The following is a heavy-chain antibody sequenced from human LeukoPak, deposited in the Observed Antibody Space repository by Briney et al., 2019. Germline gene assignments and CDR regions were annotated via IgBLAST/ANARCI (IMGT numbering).Heavy chain of an antibody. J-gene: IGHJ3*02. CDR1: GGSFSGYY. Sequence: SPSETPSLTCGVYGGSFSGYYWRWIPKPPGKGLDWIGAINLSGSTNYNPPLKNPVTISVDTSKNQFSLKLSSVPAADTAVYYCAREPQVQGYYYDSSPTIDAFDIWGQGTMVTVSS. V-gene: IGHV4-34*01. CDR2: INLSGST. D-gene: IGHD3-22*01. CDR3: AREPQVQGYYYDSSPTIDAFDI.